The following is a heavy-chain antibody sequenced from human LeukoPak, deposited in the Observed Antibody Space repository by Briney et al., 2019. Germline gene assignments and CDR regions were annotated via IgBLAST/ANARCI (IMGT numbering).Heavy chain of an antibody. D-gene: IGHD3-22*01. CDR2: ISGSGGST. CDR3: AKDCYDSSGYCLEDY. V-gene: IGHV3-23*01. CDR1: GFTFSSYA. J-gene: IGHJ4*02. Sequence: GGSLRLSCAASGFTFSSYAMSWVRQAPGKGLEWVSAISGSGGSTYYADSVKGRFTISRDNSKNTLYLQMNSLRAEDTAVYYCAKDCYDSSGYCLEDYWGQGTLVTVSS.